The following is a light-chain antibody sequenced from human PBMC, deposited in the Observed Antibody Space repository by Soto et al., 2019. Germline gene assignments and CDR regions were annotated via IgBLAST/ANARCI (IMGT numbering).Light chain of an antibody. V-gene: IGKV3-20*01. CDR3: QQYGSVPLT. Sequence: EIVLTQSPGTLSLSPGERATISCRASESVSTNYLAWYQQKPGQAPRLLIYGASSRATGVPDRFSGSGSGADLTLTISRLETEDFAVYYCQQYGSVPLTFGGGTKVEIK. CDR2: GAS. J-gene: IGKJ4*01. CDR1: ESVSTNY.